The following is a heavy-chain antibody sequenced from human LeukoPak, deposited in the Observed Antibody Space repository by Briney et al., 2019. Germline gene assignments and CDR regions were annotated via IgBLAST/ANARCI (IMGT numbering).Heavy chain of an antibody. V-gene: IGHV3-30*04. J-gene: IGHJ6*03. CDR2: ISYDGSNK. D-gene: IGHD6-19*01. CDR1: GFTFSSYA. Sequence: TGGSLRLSCAASGFTFSSYAMHWVRQAPGKGLEWVAVISYDGSNKYYADSVKGRFTISRDNSKNTLYLQMNSLRAEDTAVYYCARDPMIAVAGTAEYYYYYYMDVWGKGTTVTVSS. CDR3: ARDPMIAVAGTAEYYYYYYMDV.